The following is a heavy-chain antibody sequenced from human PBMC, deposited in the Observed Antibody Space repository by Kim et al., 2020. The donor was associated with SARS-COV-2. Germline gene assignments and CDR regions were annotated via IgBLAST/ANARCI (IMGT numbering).Heavy chain of an antibody. V-gene: IGHV4-31*03. D-gene: IGHD6-19*01. CDR2: IYYSGST. CDR3: ASSEDEAVAGTGYFQH. CDR1: GGSISSGVYY. J-gene: IGHJ1*01. Sequence: SETLSLTCTVSGGSISSGVYYWSWIRQHPGKGLEWIGYIYYSGSTYYNPSLKSRVTISVDTSKNQFSLKLSSVTAADTAVYYCASSEDEAVAGTGYFQHWGQGTLVTVSS.